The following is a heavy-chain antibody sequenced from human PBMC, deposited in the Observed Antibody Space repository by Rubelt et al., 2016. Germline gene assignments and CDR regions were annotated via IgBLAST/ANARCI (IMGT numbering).Heavy chain of an antibody. J-gene: IGHJ2*01. CDR1: GFTFSSYA. Sequence: RSLRLSCAASGFTFSSYAMHWVRQAPGKGLEWVAVISYDGSNKYYADSVKGRFTISRDNAKNSLYLQMNSLRAEDTAVYYCARITSGYSYGPRGYFDLWGRGTLVTVSS. CDR2: ISYDGSNK. V-gene: IGHV3-30*04. D-gene: IGHD5-18*01. CDR3: ARITSGYSYGPRGYFDL.